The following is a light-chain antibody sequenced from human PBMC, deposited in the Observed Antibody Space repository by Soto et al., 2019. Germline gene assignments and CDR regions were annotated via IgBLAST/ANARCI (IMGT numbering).Light chain of an antibody. Sequence: DIQMTQSPSTLSASVGDRVTITCRASQSISSWLAWDQQKPGKAPKLLIYDASSLESGVPSRFSGSGSGTEFTLTSSSLQPDDFATYYCQQYNSYPWTFGQGTKVEIK. V-gene: IGKV1-5*01. J-gene: IGKJ1*01. CDR1: QSISSW. CDR2: DAS. CDR3: QQYNSYPWT.